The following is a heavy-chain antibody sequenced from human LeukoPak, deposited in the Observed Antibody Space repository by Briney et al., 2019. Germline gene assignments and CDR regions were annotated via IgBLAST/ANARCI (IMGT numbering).Heavy chain of an antibody. Sequence: SETLSQTCTVSGGSISSSYWSWIRQPAGKGLEWIGRIYTNGGINYNPSLKSRVTISFDKSQNQLSLRLSSVTAADTAVYYCAKTRSSPSWFDTWGQGTLVTVSS. CDR3: AKTRSSPSWFDT. J-gene: IGHJ5*02. CDR1: GGSISSSY. V-gene: IGHV4-4*07. CDR2: IYTNGGI.